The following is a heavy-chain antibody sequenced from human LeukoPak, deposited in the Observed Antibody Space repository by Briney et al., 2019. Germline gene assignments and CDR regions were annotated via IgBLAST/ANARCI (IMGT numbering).Heavy chain of an antibody. CDR1: GFTFSSYW. Sequence: GGSLRLSCAASGFTFSSYWMHWVRQAPGKGLVWVSRINTDGSSTSYADSVKGRFTISRDNAKNTLYLQMNSLRVDDTAVYYCARGLNRYFTTVTPLGDYWGQGTLVTVSS. V-gene: IGHV3-74*01. D-gene: IGHD4-17*01. J-gene: IGHJ4*02. CDR3: ARGLNRYFTTVTPLGDY. CDR2: INTDGSST.